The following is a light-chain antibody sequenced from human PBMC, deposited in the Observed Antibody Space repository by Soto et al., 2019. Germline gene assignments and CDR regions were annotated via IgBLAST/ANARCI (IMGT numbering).Light chain of an antibody. CDR1: SSDVGGYNY. V-gene: IGLV2-14*01. Sequence: QSALTQPASVSGSSGQSITISCTGASSDVGGYNYVSWYQQHPGKAPKLMIYEVSNRPSGVSNRFSGSKSGNTASLTISGLQTEDEPDYYCSSFTSINTWVFGGGTKLTV. CDR2: EVS. J-gene: IGLJ3*02. CDR3: SSFTSINTWV.